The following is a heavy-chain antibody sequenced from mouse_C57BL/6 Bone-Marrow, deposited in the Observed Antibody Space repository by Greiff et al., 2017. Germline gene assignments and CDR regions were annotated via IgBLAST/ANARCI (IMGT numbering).Heavy chain of an antibody. CDR1: GYTFTDYY. CDR2: INPYNGGT. V-gene: IGHV1-19*01. Sequence: VQLQQSGPVLVKPGASVKMSCKASGYTFTDYYMNWVKQSHGKSLEWIGVINPYNGGTSYNQKFKGKATLTVDKSSSTAYMELNSLTSEDSAVYYWAPTYYGSRYYAMDYWGQGTSVTVSS. J-gene: IGHJ4*01. D-gene: IGHD1-1*01. CDR3: APTYYGSRYYAMDY.